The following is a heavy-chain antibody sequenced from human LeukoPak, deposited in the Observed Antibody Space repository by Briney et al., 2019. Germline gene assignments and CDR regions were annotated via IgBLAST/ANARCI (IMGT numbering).Heavy chain of an antibody. CDR3: ARVRGTGRGELLSGDNWFDP. D-gene: IGHD3-10*01. CDR1: GFTFSDYY. Sequence: GGSLRLSCAASGFTFSDYYMSWIRQVPGKGLEWVSYISSSGSTIYYADSVKGRFTISRDNAKNSLYLQMNSLRAEDTAVYYCARVRGTGRGELLSGDNWFDPWGQGTLVTVSS. V-gene: IGHV3-11*01. J-gene: IGHJ5*02. CDR2: ISSSGSTI.